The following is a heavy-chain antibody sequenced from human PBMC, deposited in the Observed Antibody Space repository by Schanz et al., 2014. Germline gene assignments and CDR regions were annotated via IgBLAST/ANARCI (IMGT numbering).Heavy chain of an antibody. J-gene: IGHJ4*02. CDR2: IRYDGRNK. CDR1: GFTLSSYG. V-gene: IGHV3-30*02. D-gene: IGHD3-22*01. Sequence: VQLVESGGGLVQPGGSLRLSCAASGFTLSSYGMHWVRQAPGKGLEWVAVIRYDGRNKNFVESVKGRFTISRDNSKNTLYLQMNSLRTEDTAVYFCAKSYDTSGYSGFDYWGQGTLVTVSS. CDR3: AKSYDTSGYSGFDY.